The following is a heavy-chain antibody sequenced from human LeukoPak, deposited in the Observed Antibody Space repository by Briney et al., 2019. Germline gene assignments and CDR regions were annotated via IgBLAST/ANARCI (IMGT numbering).Heavy chain of an antibody. CDR2: INSDGSRT. CDR1: GFTFSSYW. Sequence: GGSLRLSCAASGFTFSSYWMHWVRQVPGKGLVWVSCINSDGSRTWYADSVKGRFTISRDNARNALFLQMNSLRVEDTAVYYCATKQWLAPPPDSWGQGTPVTVSS. D-gene: IGHD6-19*01. V-gene: IGHV3-74*01. J-gene: IGHJ4*02. CDR3: ATKQWLAPPPDS.